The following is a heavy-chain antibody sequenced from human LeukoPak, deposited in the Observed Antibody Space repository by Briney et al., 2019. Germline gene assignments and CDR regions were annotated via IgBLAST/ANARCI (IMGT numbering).Heavy chain of an antibody. J-gene: IGHJ5*02. CDR3: ARDHHSSSWYDNWFDP. D-gene: IGHD6-13*01. CDR2: IIPIFGTA. Sequence: GASVKLSCNPSGGTFSSYAISWVRQAPGQGLEWRGGIIPIFGTASYAQKFQGRVTITTDESTSTAYMELSSLRSEDTAVYYCARDHHSSSWYDNWFDPWGQGTLVTVSS. CDR1: GGTFSSYA. V-gene: IGHV1-69*05.